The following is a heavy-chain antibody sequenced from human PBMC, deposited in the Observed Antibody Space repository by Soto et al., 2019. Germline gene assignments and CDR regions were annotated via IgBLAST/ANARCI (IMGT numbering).Heavy chain of an antibody. CDR3: ARNQNWALDY. CDR1: GFSFNTYS. J-gene: IGHJ4*02. V-gene: IGHV3-48*04. CDR2: ISRTGDTI. Sequence: GGSLRLSCAASGFSFNTYSMNWVRQAPGKGLEWLSYISRTGDTIYYADSVKGRFTLSRDNAKNSAHLQMNSLRAEDTAVYYCARNQNWALDYWGQGTLVTVSS. D-gene: IGHD7-27*01.